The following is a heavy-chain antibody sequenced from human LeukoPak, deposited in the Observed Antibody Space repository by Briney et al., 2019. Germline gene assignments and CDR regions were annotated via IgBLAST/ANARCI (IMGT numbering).Heavy chain of an antibody. CDR3: ARGGYYYDSSGYFPSMDV. D-gene: IGHD3-22*01. Sequence: SQTLSLTCAVSGGSISSGGYSWSWIRQPPGKGLEWIGYISYSGSTYNNPSLKSRVSISVDTSKNQFSLKLSSVTAADTAVYYCARGGYYYDSSGYFPSMDVWGKGTTVTVSS. J-gene: IGHJ6*03. V-gene: IGHV4-30-4*07. CDR1: GGSISSGGYS. CDR2: ISYSGST.